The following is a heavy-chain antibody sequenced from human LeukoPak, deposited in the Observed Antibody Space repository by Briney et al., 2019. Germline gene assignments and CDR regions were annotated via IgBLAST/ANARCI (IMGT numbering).Heavy chain of an antibody. CDR2: MNPNSGNT. D-gene: IGHD6-19*01. V-gene: IGHV1-8*02. Sequence: ASVKVSCKASGYTFTSYAMNWVRQATGQGLEWMGWMNPNSGNTGYAQKFQGRVTMTRNTSISTAYMELSSLRSEDTAVYYCARRTSVRPRSGWYRHWGQGTLVTVSS. CDR3: ARRTSVRPRSGWYRH. CDR1: GYTFTSYA. J-gene: IGHJ4*02.